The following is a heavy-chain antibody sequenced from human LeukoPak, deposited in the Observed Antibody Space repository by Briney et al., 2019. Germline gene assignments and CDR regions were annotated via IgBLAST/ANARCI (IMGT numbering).Heavy chain of an antibody. V-gene: IGHV3-23*01. D-gene: IGHD3-22*01. CDR1: GFTFSSYA. J-gene: IGHJ4*02. CDR2: ISGSGGST. Sequence: PGGSLRLSCAASGFTFSSYAMSWVRQAPGKGLEWVSAISGSGGSTYYADSVKGRFTISRDNSKNTLYLQMNSLRAEDTAVYYCAKDVDYYDSSGYYPLSYFDYWGQGTLVTVSS. CDR3: AKDVDYYDSSGYYPLSYFDY.